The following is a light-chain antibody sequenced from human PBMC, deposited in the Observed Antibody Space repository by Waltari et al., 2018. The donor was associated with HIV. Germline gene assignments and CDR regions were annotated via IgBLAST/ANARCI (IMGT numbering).Light chain of an antibody. CDR2: WAS. J-gene: IGKJ1*01. CDR3: QQYYSSPPT. CDR1: QSVLFSSNNKNY. V-gene: IGKV4-1*01. Sequence: DIVMTQSPDSLAVSLGERATINCKSSQSVLFSSNNKNYLAWYRQNPGQPPKLLIYWASTRESGFPDRFSGSGSGTDFTLTISSLQAEDVAVYYCQQYYSSPPTFGQGTKVEIK.